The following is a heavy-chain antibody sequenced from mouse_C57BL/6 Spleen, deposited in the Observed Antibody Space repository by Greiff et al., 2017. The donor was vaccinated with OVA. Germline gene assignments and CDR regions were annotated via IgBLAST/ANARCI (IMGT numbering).Heavy chain of an antibody. J-gene: IGHJ3*01. CDR2: IWSGGST. CDR3: ARNTDDYPFAY. V-gene: IGHV2-2*01. CDR1: GFSLTSYG. D-gene: IGHD2-4*01. Sequence: VQRVESGPGLVQPSQSLSITCTVSGFSLTSYGVHWVRQSPGKGLEWLGVIWSGGSTDYNAAFISRLSISKDNSKSQVFFKMNSLQADDTAIYYCARNTDDYPFAYWGQGTLVTVSA.